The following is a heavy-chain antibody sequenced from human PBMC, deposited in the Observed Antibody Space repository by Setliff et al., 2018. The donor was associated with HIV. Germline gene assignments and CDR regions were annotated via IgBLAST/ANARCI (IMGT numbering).Heavy chain of an antibody. CDR2: ITPIFGTA. V-gene: IGHV1-69*13. CDR3: ARGGGDPGY. CDR1: GGTFSSYA. D-gene: IGHD3-16*01. J-gene: IGHJ4*02. Sequence: SVKVSCKASGGTFSSYAINWVRQAPGQGLEWMGGITPIFGTATYAQKFQGRVTITADEATSTVYMELSSLRYDDTAVYYCARGGGDPGYWGQGTLVTVSS.